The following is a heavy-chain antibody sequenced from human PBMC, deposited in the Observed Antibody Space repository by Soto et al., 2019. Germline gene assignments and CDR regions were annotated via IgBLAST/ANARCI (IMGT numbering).Heavy chain of an antibody. CDR3: ARDGGYYDSVGAFDI. CDR2: IIPIFGTA. Sequence: SVKVSCKASGGSFSSYAISWVRQAPAQGLEWMGGIIPIFGTANYAQKFQGRVTITADESTSTAYMELSSLRSEDTAVYYCARDGGYYDSVGAFDIWGQGTMVTVSS. D-gene: IGHD3-3*01. J-gene: IGHJ3*02. CDR1: GGSFSSYA. V-gene: IGHV1-69*13.